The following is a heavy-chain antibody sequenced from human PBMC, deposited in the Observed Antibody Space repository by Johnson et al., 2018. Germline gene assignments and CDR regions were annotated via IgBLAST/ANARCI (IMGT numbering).Heavy chain of an antibody. D-gene: IGHD4-17*01. J-gene: IGHJ6*03. CDR1: GESFSGYY. CDR3: ARDGGRDGDEGHGYMDV. V-gene: IGHV4-34*01. Sequence: QVQLQQGGSGLLKPSVTRSLTCAVYGESFSGYYWSWIRQSPGKGPEWLGQINHSGSTNYNPSLKSRVTISVDTSKNQFSLDLTLATAADTAVYYCARDGGRDGDEGHGYMDVWGKGTTVTVSS. CDR2: INHSGST.